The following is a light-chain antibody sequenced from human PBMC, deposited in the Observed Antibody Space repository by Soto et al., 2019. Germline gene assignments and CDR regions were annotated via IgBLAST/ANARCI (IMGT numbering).Light chain of an antibody. V-gene: IGKV2-28*01. Sequence: DIVMTQSPLSLPVTPGEPASISCRSSQSLLHSDGYNYLDWFLQKPGQSPQLLISLASNRASGVPDRFSDSGSGTDFTLKISRVEAEDVGVYYCMQTLQTWTFGQGTKVEIK. J-gene: IGKJ1*01. CDR3: MQTLQTWT. CDR1: QSLLHSDGYNY. CDR2: LAS.